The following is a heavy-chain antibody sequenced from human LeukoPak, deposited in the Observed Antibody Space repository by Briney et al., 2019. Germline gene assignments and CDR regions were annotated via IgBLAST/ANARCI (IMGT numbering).Heavy chain of an antibody. CDR3: ARGGGVTRTIDY. CDR2: IYYSGST. J-gene: IGHJ4*02. Sequence: SEALSLTCTVSGGSISSGGYYWSWIRQHPGKGLEWIGYIYYSGSTYYNPSLKSRVTISVDTSKNQFSLKLSSVTAADTAVYYCARGGGVTRTIDYWGQGTLVTVSS. D-gene: IGHD2-15*01. CDR1: GGSISSGGYY. V-gene: IGHV4-31*03.